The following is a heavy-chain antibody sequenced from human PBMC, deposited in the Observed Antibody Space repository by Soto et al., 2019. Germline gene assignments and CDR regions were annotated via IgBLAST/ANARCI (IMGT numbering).Heavy chain of an antibody. V-gene: IGHV3-15*01. Sequence: EVQLVESGGGLVKPGGSLRLSCAASGFTFNNGWMSWVRQAPGKGLEWVGRIKSKAAGGTTDYSAPVQGRFTISRDDSKNPVHLQMNTLKTEAKAVYYCPTDSTQTFCDGGPCYFERTKIHDPWGKGTLVTVPS. CDR1: GFTFNNGW. D-gene: IGHD2-21*02. CDR2: IKSKAAGGTT. CDR3: PTDSTQTFCDGGPCYFERTKIHDP. J-gene: IGHJ5*02.